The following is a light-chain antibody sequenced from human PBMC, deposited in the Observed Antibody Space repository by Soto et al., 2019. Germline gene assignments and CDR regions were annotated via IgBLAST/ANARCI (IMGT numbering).Light chain of an antibody. CDR2: GAS. CDR1: QSVSSN. V-gene: IGKV3-15*01. J-gene: IGKJ4*01. Sequence: EIVMTQSPATLSVSPGERATLSCRASQSVSSNLAGYQQKPGQAPRLLIYGASTRATGISARFSGSGSGTEFTLTISSLQSEDFAVYYCQQYNNWPLTFGGGTKVEIK. CDR3: QQYNNWPLT.